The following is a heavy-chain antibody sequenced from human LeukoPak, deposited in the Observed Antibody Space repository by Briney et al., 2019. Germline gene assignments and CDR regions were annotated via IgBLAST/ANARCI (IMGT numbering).Heavy chain of an antibody. D-gene: IGHD5-24*01. Sequence: GGSPRLSCAASGFTFSGYAMSWVRQAPGKGLEWVSTIVGSGDLTYYADSVKGRFTISRDNSKNTLYLQMNSLRAEDTAVYNCAKVRTTITAFDYWGQGTLVTVSP. CDR3: AKVRTTITAFDY. V-gene: IGHV3-23*01. CDR2: IVGSGDLT. CDR1: GFTFSGYA. J-gene: IGHJ4*02.